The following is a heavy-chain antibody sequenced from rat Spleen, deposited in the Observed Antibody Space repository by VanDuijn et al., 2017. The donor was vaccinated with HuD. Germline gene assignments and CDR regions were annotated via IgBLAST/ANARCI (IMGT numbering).Heavy chain of an antibody. J-gene: IGHJ2*01. CDR2: INWGGSST. D-gene: IGHD1-9*01. CDR3: VRHGYTRYYFDY. Sequence: EVKLVESGGGLVQPGRSLKLSCAASGFSFDDYGMAWVRQAPKNGLEWVASINWGGSSTFYPDSVKGRFTISRDNAKSTLYLQMDSLRSEDTASYYCVRHGYTRYYFDYWGQGVMVTVSS. CDR1: GFSFDDYG. V-gene: IGHV5-29*01.